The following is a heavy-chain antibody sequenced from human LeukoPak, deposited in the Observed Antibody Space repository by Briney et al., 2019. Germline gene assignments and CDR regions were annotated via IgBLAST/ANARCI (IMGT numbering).Heavy chain of an antibody. D-gene: IGHD6-13*01. CDR1: GFTFSSYG. Sequence: GGSLRLSCAASGFTFSSYGMHWVRQAPGKGLEWVAVIWYDGSKEYYADSVKGRFTISRDNSKNTLYLQMNSLRAEDTAVYYCARGSSSWYVPYYYGMDVWGQGITVTVSS. CDR2: IWYDGSKE. J-gene: IGHJ6*02. V-gene: IGHV3-33*01. CDR3: ARGSSSWYVPYYYGMDV.